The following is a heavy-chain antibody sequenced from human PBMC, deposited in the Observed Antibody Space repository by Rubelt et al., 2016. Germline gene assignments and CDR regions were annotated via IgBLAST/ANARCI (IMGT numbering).Heavy chain of an antibody. J-gene: IGHJ5*02. D-gene: IGHD2-2*01. Sequence: DSVKGRFTVSRDNAKNSLYLQMNSLRAEDTAMFYCARDVGRIVVVPAAHPYWFDPWGQGTLVTVSS. V-gene: IGHV3-21*01. CDR3: ARDVGRIVVVPAAHPYWFDP.